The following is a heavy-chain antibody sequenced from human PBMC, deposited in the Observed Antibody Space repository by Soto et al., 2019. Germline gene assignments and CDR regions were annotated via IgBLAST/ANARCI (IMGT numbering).Heavy chain of an antibody. V-gene: IGHV3-30-3*01. CDR1: GFTFSSYA. D-gene: IGHD6-13*01. Sequence: QVQLVESGGGVVQPGRSLRLSCAASGFTFSSYAMHWVRQAPGKGLEWVAVISYDGSNKYYADSVKGRFTISRDNSKNTLYLQMNSLRAEDTAVYYCASLYSSSSLGWGQGTLVTVSS. CDR3: ASLYSSSSLG. CDR2: ISYDGSNK. J-gene: IGHJ4*02.